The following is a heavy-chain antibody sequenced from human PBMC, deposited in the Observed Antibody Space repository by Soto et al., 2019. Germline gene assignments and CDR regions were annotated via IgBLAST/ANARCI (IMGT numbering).Heavy chain of an antibody. CDR3: ARTATRIAVFDY. CDR2: IYYSGST. Sequence: QLQLQESGPGLVKPSETLSLTCTVSGGSISSSSYDWGWIRQPPGKGLEWIGSIYYSGSTYYNPSLRSRVTISVDTSKNQFSLKLSSVTAADTAVYYCARTATRIAVFDYWGQGTLVTVSS. V-gene: IGHV4-39*01. J-gene: IGHJ4*02. D-gene: IGHD6-19*01. CDR1: GGSISSSSYD.